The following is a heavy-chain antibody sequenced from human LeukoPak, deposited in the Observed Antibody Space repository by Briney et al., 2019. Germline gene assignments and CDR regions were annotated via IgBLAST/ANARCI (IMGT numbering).Heavy chain of an antibody. D-gene: IGHD3-10*01. CDR1: GFTFSSYW. Sequence: GGSLRLSCAASGFTFSSYWMSWVRQAPGKGLEWVANIKQDGSDKYYVDSVKGRFTISRDNAKNSLYLQMNSLRAEDTAVYYCAKGAVLLWFGESPGWFDPWGQGTLVTVSS. CDR3: AKGAVLLWFGESPGWFDP. J-gene: IGHJ5*02. CDR2: IKQDGSDK. V-gene: IGHV3-7*01.